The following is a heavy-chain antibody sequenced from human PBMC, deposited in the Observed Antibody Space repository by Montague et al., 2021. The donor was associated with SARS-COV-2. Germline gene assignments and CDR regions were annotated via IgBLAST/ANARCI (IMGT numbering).Heavy chain of an antibody. CDR1: GGSIANSHKY. CDR3: VAGGDSAKAGAY. Sequence: SETLSLTCTVSGGSIANSHKYWGWVRQPPGKGLEWIGSVLYTGTPXDQPSLTARVTISLDTSKNQFSLKMYSVTAADTATYFCVAGGDSAKAGAYWGQRTLVTVSS. V-gene: IGHV4-39*07. CDR2: VLYTGTP. D-gene: IGHD3-16*01. J-gene: IGHJ4*02.